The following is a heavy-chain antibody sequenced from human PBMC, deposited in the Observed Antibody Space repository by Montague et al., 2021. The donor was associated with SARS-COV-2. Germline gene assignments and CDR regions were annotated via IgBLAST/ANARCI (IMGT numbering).Heavy chain of an antibody. V-gene: IGHV6-1*01. J-gene: IGHJ6*02. CDR1: GDSVSSNSAA. D-gene: IGHD6-13*01. CDR3: ASGRMVPYSSSWTTLYYYYGMDV. Sequence: CAISGDSVSSNSAAWNWIRQSPSRGLEWLGRTYYWSKWYNDYAVSVKSRITINPDTSKNQFSLQLNSVTPEDTAVYYCASGRMVPYSSSWTTLYYYYGMDVWGQGTTVTVSS. CDR2: TYYWSKWYN.